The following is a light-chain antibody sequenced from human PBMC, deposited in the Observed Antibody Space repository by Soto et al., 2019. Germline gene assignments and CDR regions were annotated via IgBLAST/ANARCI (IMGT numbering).Light chain of an antibody. V-gene: IGKV3-20*01. CDR1: QTVRNNY. CDR2: DAS. Sequence: VLTQSPGTLSLSPGERATLSCRASQTVRNNYLAWYQQKPGQAPRLLIYDASSRATGIPDRFSGGGSGTDFTLTISRLEPEDFAVYYCQQSDTFGQGTRLEIK. CDR3: QQSDT. J-gene: IGKJ5*01.